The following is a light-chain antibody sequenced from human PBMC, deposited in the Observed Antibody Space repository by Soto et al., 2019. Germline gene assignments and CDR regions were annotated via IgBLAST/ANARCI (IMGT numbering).Light chain of an antibody. V-gene: IGLV1-40*01. CDR2: NSN. J-gene: IGLJ2*01. CDR1: SSYIGAGYD. CDR3: QSYDSSLSGSV. Sequence: QSVLTQPPSVSGAPGQRVTISCTGSSSYIGAGYDVQWYKQLPGTAPKLLIYNSNNRPSGVPDRFSGSKSGTSASLAITGLQGDDEADYYCQSYDSSLSGSVFGGGTKLTVL.